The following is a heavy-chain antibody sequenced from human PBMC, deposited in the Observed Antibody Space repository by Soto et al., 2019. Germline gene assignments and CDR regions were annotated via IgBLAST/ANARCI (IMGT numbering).Heavy chain of an antibody. V-gene: IGHV4-31*03. Sequence: QVQLQESGPGLVKPSQTLSLTCTVSGGSISSGGYYWSWIRQHPGKGLEWIGYIYYSGSTYYNPSLKRRVPISVDTSKNQFSLKLSSVTAADTAVYYCARTSYDSSGTAADPWGQGTLVTVSS. D-gene: IGHD3-22*01. CDR2: IYYSGST. J-gene: IGHJ5*02. CDR1: GGSISSGGYY. CDR3: ARTSYDSSGTAADP.